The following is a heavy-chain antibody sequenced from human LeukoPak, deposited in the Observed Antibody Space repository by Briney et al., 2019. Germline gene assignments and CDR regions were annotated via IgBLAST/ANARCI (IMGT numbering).Heavy chain of an antibody. Sequence: GGSLRLSCAASGFTFSSYAMHWVRQAPGKGLEWVAVISYDGSNKYYADSVKGRFTISRDNSKNTLYLQMNSLRAEDTAVYYCARDVGLGLDILTGSYFDYWGQGTLVTVSS. V-gene: IGHV3-30*04. CDR3: ARDVGLGLDILTGSYFDY. D-gene: IGHD3-9*01. CDR2: ISYDGSNK. J-gene: IGHJ4*02. CDR1: GFTFSSYA.